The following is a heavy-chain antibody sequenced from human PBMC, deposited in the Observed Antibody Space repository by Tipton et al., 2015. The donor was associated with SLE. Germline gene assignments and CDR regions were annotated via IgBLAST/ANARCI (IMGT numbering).Heavy chain of an antibody. Sequence: GSLRLSCEGSGFNFSIYTMNWVRQASGKGLEWVSSISTTSRYKYYTDSMLGRFTISRDNARNTLYLQLSSLRAEDTGVYYCARGGYYYYVDVWGMGTTVTVSS. D-gene: IGHD1-26*01. CDR3: ARGGYYYYVDV. V-gene: IGHV3-21*03. J-gene: IGHJ6*03. CDR2: ISTTSRYK. CDR1: GFNFSIYT.